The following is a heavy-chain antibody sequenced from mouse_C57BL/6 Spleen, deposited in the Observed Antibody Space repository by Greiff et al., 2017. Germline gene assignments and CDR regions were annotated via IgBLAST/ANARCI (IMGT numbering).Heavy chain of an antibody. J-gene: IGHJ2*01. Sequence: QVQLQPPGAELVRPGSSVKLSCKASGYTFTSYWMHWVKQRPIQGLEWIGNIDPSDSETHYNQKFKDKATLTVDKSSCTAYLKLSRLTSEDSAVYYCASSPAQATCGSFDYWGQGTTLTVSS. CDR1: GYTFTSYW. CDR2: IDPSDSET. V-gene: IGHV1-52*01. CDR3: ASSPAQATCGSFDY. D-gene: IGHD3-2*02.